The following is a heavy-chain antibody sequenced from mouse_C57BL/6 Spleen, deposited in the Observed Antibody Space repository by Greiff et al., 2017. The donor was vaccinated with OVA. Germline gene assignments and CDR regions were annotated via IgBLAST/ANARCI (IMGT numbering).Heavy chain of an antibody. Sequence: VQLQQPGAELVMPGASVKLSCKASGYTFTSYWMHWVKQRPGQGLEWIGVIDPSDSYTNYNQKFKGKSTLTVDKSSSTAYMQLSSLTSEDSAVYYCARWYYGSIDYWGQGTTLTVSS. D-gene: IGHD1-1*01. V-gene: IGHV1-69*01. J-gene: IGHJ2*01. CDR3: ARWYYGSIDY. CDR1: GYTFTSYW. CDR2: IDPSDSYT.